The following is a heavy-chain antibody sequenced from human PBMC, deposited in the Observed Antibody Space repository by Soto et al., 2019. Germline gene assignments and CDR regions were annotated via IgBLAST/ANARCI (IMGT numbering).Heavy chain of an antibody. CDR3: TTDLSSKDCGGDCYSTYFDY. V-gene: IGHV3-15*07. Sequence: GGSLRLSCAASGFTFSNAWMNWARQAPGKGLEWVGRIKSKTDGGTTDYAAPVKGRFTISRDDSKNTLYLQMNSLKTEDTAVYYCTTDLSSKDCGGDCYSTYFDYWGQGTLDTVSS. CDR2: IKSKTDGGTT. CDR1: GFTFSNAW. D-gene: IGHD2-21*02. J-gene: IGHJ4*02.